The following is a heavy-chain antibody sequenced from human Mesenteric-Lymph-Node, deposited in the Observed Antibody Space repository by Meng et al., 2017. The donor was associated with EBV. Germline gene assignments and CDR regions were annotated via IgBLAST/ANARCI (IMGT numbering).Heavy chain of an antibody. CDR2: IESTTT. V-gene: IGHV3-21*04. CDR3: ARDPGDFNP. CDR1: GFTFSSYS. Sequence: VQLVGAGGGLVKPGGSLRLSCTTSGFTFSSYSMNWVRQSPGRGLEWVSTIESTTTFYGDSVKGRFTISRDNARNSLYLQMNSLRADDTAIYYCARDPGDFNPWGQGTLVTVSS. J-gene: IGHJ5*02.